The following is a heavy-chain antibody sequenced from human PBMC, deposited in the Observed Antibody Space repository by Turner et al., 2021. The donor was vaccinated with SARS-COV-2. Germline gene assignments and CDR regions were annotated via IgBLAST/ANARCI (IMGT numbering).Heavy chain of an antibody. CDR3: AKDVGVASLVGATADY. J-gene: IGHJ4*01. CDR1: GFTFSSYT. V-gene: IGHV3-23*01. D-gene: IGHD1-26*01. CDR2: IRSSGSGT. Sequence: EVQLLESGGGLVQPGGSLRLPCAASGFTFSSYTMTWVRQAPGKGLQWVSAIRSSGSGTYYADSVKGRFTISRDNSKSTLYLQMSSLRAEDTAIYYCAKDVGVASLVGATADYWGQGTLVTVSS.